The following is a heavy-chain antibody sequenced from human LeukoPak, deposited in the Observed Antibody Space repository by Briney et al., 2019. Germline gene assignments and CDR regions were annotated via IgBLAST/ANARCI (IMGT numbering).Heavy chain of an antibody. CDR1: GGTFSSYA. CDR3: ARVLRSGKYCSSTSCYASPFDY. J-gene: IGHJ4*02. V-gene: IGHV1-69*13. CDR2: IIPIFGTA. Sequence: SVKVSCKVSGGTFSSYAISWVRQAPGQGLEWMGGIIPIFGTANYAQKFQGRVTITADESTSTAYMELSSLRSEDTAVYYCARVLRSGKYCSSTSCYASPFDYWGQGTLVTVSS. D-gene: IGHD2-2*01.